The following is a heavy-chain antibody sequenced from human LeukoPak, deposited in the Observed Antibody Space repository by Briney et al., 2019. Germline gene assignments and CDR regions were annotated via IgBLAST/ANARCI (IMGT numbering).Heavy chain of an antibody. CDR2: ISAYNGNT. J-gene: IGHJ4*02. CDR1: GYTFTSYG. D-gene: IGHD3-3*01. V-gene: IGHV1-18*01. Sequence: ASVKVSCKASGYTFTSYGISWVRQAPGQGREWMGWISAYNGNTNYAQKPQGRVTMTTDTSTSTAYMELRSLRSDDTAVYYCARVRTYYDFWSGYLTDYWGQGTLVSVSS. CDR3: ARVRTYYDFWSGYLTDY.